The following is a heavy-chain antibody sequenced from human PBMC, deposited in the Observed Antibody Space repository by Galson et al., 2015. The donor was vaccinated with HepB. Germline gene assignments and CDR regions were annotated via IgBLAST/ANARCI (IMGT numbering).Heavy chain of an antibody. CDR3: ARAGMGIAAGYWYFDL. J-gene: IGHJ2*01. CDR1: GFTVSSNY. D-gene: IGHD6-13*01. CDR2: IYSGGST. V-gene: IGHV3-66*01. Sequence: SLRLSCAASGFTVSSNYMSWVRQAPGKGLEWVSVIYSGGSTYYADSVKGRFTISRDNSKNTLYLQMNSLRAEDTAVYYCARAGMGIAAGYWYFDLWGRGTLVTVSS.